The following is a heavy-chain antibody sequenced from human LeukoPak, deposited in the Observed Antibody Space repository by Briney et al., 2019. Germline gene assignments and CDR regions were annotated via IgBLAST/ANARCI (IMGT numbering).Heavy chain of an antibody. CDR1: GFTVSGNY. J-gene: IGHJ4*02. CDR3: ARDRGVYSRTLED. V-gene: IGHV3-53*01. CDR2: IYSDDTT. D-gene: IGHD6-13*01. Sequence: GGSLRLSCAVSGFTVSGNYMSWIRQAPGKGLEWVSLIYSDDTTLYADSVKGRFTISRDNAKNSLYLQMNSLRAEDTAVYYCARDRGVYSRTLEDWGQGTLVTVSS.